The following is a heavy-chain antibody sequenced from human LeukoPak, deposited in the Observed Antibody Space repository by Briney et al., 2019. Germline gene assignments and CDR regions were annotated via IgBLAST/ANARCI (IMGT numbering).Heavy chain of an antibody. Sequence: PSETLSLTCTVSGGSVSSSSYYWGWIRQPPGKGLEWIGSIYYSGSTYYNPSLKSRVTISVDTSKNQFSLKLSSVTAADTAVYYCARGARILPHFDYWGQGTLVTVSS. CDR2: IYYSGST. J-gene: IGHJ4*02. V-gene: IGHV4-39*07. D-gene: IGHD1-14*01. CDR1: GGSVSSSSYY. CDR3: ARGARILPHFDY.